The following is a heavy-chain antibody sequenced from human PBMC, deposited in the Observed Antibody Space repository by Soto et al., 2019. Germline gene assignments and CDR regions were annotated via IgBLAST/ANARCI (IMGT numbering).Heavy chain of an antibody. CDR2: ISAYNGNT. J-gene: IGHJ6*03. V-gene: IGHV1-18*01. CDR3: ARDNWNYDYYYYYMDV. D-gene: IGHD1-7*01. CDR1: GYTFTSYG. Sequence: ASVKVSCKASGYTFTSYGISWVRQALGQGLEWMGWISAYNGNTNYAQKLQGRVTMTTDTSTSTAYMELRSLRSDDTAVYYCARDNWNYDYYYYYMDVWGKGTTVTVSS.